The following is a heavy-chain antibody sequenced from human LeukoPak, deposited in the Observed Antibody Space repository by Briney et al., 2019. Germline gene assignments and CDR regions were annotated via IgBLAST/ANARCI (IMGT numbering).Heavy chain of an antibody. CDR3: AKNLYCGGGSCYPSALGMDV. Sequence: GVSLRLSCAASGFTFSSYAMSWVRQAPGKGPEWVSSISGSGNRTYYADSVKGRFTISRDNSKNTLFQQMNSLRAEDTAVYYCAKNLYCGGGSCYPSALGMDVWGQGTTVTVSS. CDR2: ISGSGNRT. D-gene: IGHD2-15*01. V-gene: IGHV3-23*01. CDR1: GFTFSSYA. J-gene: IGHJ6*02.